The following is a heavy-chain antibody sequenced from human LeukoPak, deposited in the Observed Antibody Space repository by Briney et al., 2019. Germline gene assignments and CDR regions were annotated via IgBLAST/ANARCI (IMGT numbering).Heavy chain of an antibody. D-gene: IGHD1-20*01. J-gene: IGHJ4*02. CDR1: GFPFSTYE. V-gene: IGHV3-48*03. Sequence: GGSLRLSCAASGFPFSTYEMNWVRQAPGKGLEWVSYISTSGSTIYYADSVKGRFTISRDNAKNLLYLQMNSLRAGDTAVYYCARVGAYAAVNWWGQGTLVTVSS. CDR2: ISTSGSTI. CDR3: ARVGAYAAVNW.